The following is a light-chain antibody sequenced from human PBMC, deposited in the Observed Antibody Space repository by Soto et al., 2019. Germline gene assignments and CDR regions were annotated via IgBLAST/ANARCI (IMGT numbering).Light chain of an antibody. Sequence: LPSQFPVTLPLSPGERATLSCRASQTISPNLAWYQQKSGQAPRLLIYDASTRATGIPARVSGSGSGTEFTLTLSSLQSEDFAVYYCQQYNNWPPFMYTFGQGTTVEIK. CDR2: DAS. J-gene: IGKJ2*01. CDR1: QTISPN. CDR3: QQYNNWPPFMYT. V-gene: IGKV3-15*01.